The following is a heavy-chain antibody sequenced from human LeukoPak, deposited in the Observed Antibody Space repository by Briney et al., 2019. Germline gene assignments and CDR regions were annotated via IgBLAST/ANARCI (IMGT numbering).Heavy chain of an antibody. J-gene: IGHJ3*02. CDR1: GFTVSSNY. CDR3: ARERSGSYTRGAFDI. D-gene: IGHD1-26*01. Sequence: ETGGSLRLSCAASGFTVSSNYMSWVRQAPGKGLEWVSVIYSGGSTYYADSVKGRFTISRDNSKNTLYLQMNSLRAEDTAVYYCARERSGSYTRGAFDIWGQGTMVTVSS. V-gene: IGHV3-53*01. CDR2: IYSGGST.